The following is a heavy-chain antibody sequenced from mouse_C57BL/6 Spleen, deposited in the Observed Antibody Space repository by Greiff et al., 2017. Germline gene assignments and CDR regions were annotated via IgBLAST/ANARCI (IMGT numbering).Heavy chain of an antibody. Sequence: VQLQQPGAELVMPGASVKLSCKASGYTFTSYWMHWVKQRPGQGLEWIGEIDPSDSYTNYNQKFKGKSTLTVDKSSSTAYMQLSSLTSEDSAVYYCARWGYDLDYWGQGTSVTVSS. CDR1: GYTFTSYW. CDR2: IDPSDSYT. J-gene: IGHJ4*01. CDR3: ARWGYDLDY. V-gene: IGHV1-69*01.